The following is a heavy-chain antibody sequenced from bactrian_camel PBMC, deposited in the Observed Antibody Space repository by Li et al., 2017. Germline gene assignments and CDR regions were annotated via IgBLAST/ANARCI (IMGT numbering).Heavy chain of an antibody. CDR1: GFTFSNNW. CDR3: ATGPYGYDSDYGISEYAYTD. Sequence: HVQLVESGGGLVQPGGSLRLSCAASGFTFSNNWMDWVRQAPGKGLEWVSTITWSGDRTNYADSVKGQFTISRDNAKNTVYLQMNSLKPEDTAVYYCATGPYGYDSDYGISEYAYTDWGQGTQVTVS. V-gene: IGHV3S26*01. D-gene: IGHD4*01. J-gene: IGHJ4*01. CDR2: ITWSGDRT.